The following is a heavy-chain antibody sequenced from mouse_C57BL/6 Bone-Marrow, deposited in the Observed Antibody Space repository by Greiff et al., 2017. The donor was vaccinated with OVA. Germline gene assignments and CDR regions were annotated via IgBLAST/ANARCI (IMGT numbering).Heavy chain of an antibody. CDR3: ARHGYSFAY. J-gene: IGHJ3*01. CDR1: GFTFSSYG. V-gene: IGHV5-6*01. CDR2: ISSGGSYT. Sequence: EVKLVESGGDLVKPGGSLKLSCAASGFTFSSYGMSWVRQTPDKRLEWVATISSGGSYTYYPDSVKGRFTISRDNAKNTLYLQMSSLKSEDTAMYYCARHGYSFAYWGQGTLVTVSA. D-gene: IGHD2-3*01.